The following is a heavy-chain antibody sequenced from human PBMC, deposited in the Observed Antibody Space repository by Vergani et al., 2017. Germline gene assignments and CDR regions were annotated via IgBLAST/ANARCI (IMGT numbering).Heavy chain of an antibody. J-gene: IGHJ4*02. CDR2: IYSGGST. D-gene: IGHD1-26*01. Sequence: VQLVESGGGLIQPGGSLRLSCAASGFTVSSNYMSWVRQAPGKGLEWVSVIYSGGSTYYADSVKGRFTISRDNSKNTLYLQMNSLRAEDTAVYYCARGDSGSYYGYDLFDYWGQGTLVTVSS. V-gene: IGHV3-53*01. CDR3: ARGDSGSYYGYDLFDY. CDR1: GFTVSSNY.